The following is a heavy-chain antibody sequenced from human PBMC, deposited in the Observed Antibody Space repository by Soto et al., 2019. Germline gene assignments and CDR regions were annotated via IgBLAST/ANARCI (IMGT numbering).Heavy chain of an antibody. J-gene: IGHJ6*02. CDR3: ARETTTATRDYFYYGMDV. CDR2: IIPLFGTT. Sequence: QVQLVQSGAEVKKPGSSVKVSCKASGGTFTSYTITWVRRAPGQGLEWMGGIIPLFGTTNYAQKFQGRVTITADESTTTAYMELRSLRSEATAVYYCARETTTATRDYFYYGMDVWGQVTTVTVSS. V-gene: IGHV1-69*01. D-gene: IGHD4-17*01. CDR1: GGTFTSYT.